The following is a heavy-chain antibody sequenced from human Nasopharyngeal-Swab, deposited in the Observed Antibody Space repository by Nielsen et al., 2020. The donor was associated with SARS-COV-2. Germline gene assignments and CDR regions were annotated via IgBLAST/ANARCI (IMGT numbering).Heavy chain of an antibody. J-gene: IGHJ5*02. CDR3: ARIVSGYYGSGSLRRNWFDP. CDR2: ISSSSSYI. CDR1: GFTFSSYS. V-gene: IGHV3-21*01. D-gene: IGHD3-10*01. Sequence: GESLKISCAASGFTFSSYSMNWVRQAPGKGLEWVSSISSSSSYIYYADSVKGRFTISRDNAKNSLYLQMNSLRDEDTAVYYCARIVSGYYGSGSLRRNWFDPWGQGTLVTVSS.